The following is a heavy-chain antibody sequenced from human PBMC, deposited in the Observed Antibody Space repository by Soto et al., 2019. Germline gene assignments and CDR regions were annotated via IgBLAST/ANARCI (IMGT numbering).Heavy chain of an antibody. D-gene: IGHD3-10*01. V-gene: IGHV3-53*01. J-gene: IGHJ3*02. Sequence: GGSLRLSCAASGFTVSSNYMSWVRQAPGKGLEWVSVIYSGGSTYYADSVKGRFTISRDNSKNTLYLQMNSLRAEGTAVYYCAVMDYYGSRSGLDIWGQGXMVTVSS. CDR3: AVMDYYGSRSGLDI. CDR2: IYSGGST. CDR1: GFTVSSNY.